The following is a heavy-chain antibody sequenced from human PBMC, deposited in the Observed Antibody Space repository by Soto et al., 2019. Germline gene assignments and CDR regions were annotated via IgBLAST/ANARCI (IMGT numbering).Heavy chain of an antibody. Sequence: PGGSLRLSFAASGFTFSDHYMDWVRQAPAKGLEWVGRTRNRDNGYTTEYAASVIGRFTISRDDSKNSLYLQMNSLKTEDTAVYYCARAFYGSGSYSLDYWGQGP. V-gene: IGHV3-72*01. CDR1: GFTFSDHY. D-gene: IGHD3-10*01. CDR2: TRNRDNGYTT. CDR3: ARAFYGSGSYSLDY. J-gene: IGHJ4*02.